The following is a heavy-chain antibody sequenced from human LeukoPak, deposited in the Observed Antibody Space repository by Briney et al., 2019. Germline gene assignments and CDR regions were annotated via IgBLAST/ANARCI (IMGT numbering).Heavy chain of an antibody. CDR1: GVSINSYY. J-gene: IGHJ4*02. D-gene: IGHD5-12*01. CDR3: AGSGYDSGTDY. CDR2: IFYSGST. V-gene: IGHV4-59*08. Sequence: SETLSLTCTVSGVSINSYYWSWIRQPPGKGLEWIGYIFYSGSTNYNPSLKSRVTISVDTSKNQFSLKLSSVTAADTAVYYCAGSGYDSGTDYWGQGTLVTVSS.